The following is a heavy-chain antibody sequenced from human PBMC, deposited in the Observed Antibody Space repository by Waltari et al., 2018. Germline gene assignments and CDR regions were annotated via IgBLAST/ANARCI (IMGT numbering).Heavy chain of an antibody. CDR3: ARGGVTIFGVVIPNWFDP. Sequence: QVQLVQSGAEVKKPGASVKVSCKASGYTFTSYDINWVRQATGQGLEWMGWRNPNSVNTGYAQKFQGRVTITRNTSISTAYMELSSLRSEDTAVYYCARGGVTIFGVVIPNWFDPWGQGTLVTVSS. CDR2: RNPNSVNT. J-gene: IGHJ5*02. D-gene: IGHD3-3*01. V-gene: IGHV1-8*03. CDR1: GYTFTSYD.